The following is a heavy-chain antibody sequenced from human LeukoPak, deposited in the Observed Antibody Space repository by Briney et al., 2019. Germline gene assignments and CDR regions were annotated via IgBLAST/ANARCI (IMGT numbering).Heavy chain of an antibody. CDR1: GFTFSRYS. V-gene: IGHV3-21*01. CDR3: ARGGRTNWFDP. CDR2: ISSSSSYI. J-gene: IGHJ5*02. Sequence: PGGSLRLSCAASGFTFSRYSMNWVRQAPGKGLEWVSSISSSSSYIYYADSVKGRFTISRDNAKNSLYLQMNSLRAEDTAVYYCARGGRTNWFDPWGQGTLVTVSS. D-gene: IGHD2-15*01.